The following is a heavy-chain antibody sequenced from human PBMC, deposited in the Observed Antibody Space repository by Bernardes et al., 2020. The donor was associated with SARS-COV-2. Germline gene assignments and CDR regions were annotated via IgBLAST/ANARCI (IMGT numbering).Heavy chain of an antibody. CDR2: INQDGSET. D-gene: IGHD4-17*01. Sequence: GGSLRLSCAASGFSLWTYWMSWVRQAPGKGLQWVANINQDGSETNYVASVKGRFTISRDNAKSSLYLQMDSLGGEDTAIYYCARDVYGGFDFWGQGALVTVSS. V-gene: IGHV3-7*01. CDR3: ARDVYGGFDF. J-gene: IGHJ4*02. CDR1: GFSLWTYW.